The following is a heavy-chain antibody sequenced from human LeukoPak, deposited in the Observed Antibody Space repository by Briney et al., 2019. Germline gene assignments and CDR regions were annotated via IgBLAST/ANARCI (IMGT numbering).Heavy chain of an antibody. J-gene: IGHJ6*02. CDR2: ISGSGGST. CDR1: GFTFSSYA. D-gene: IGHD2-2*01. Sequence: GGSLRLSCAASGFTFSSYAMSWVRQAPGKGLEWVSAISGSGGSTYYADSVKGRFTISRDNSKNTLYLQMNSLRAEDTAVYYCARAEDIVVVPAAMMGSYYYYGMDVWGQGTTVTVSS. V-gene: IGHV3-23*01. CDR3: ARAEDIVVVPAAMMGSYYYYGMDV.